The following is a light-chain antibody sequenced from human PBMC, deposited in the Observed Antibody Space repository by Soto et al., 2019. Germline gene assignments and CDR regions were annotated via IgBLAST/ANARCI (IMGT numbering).Light chain of an antibody. CDR2: DVS. V-gene: IGLV3-21*02. CDR3: QVWDSSSDHPGVV. J-gene: IGLJ2*01. Sequence: VLTQPPSVSVAPGQTARITCGENNIGSKSVHWYQQKPGQAPVLVVYDVSDRPSGIPERFSGSNSGNTATLTISRVEAGDEADYYCQVWDSSSDHPGVVFGGGTKLPVL. CDR1: NIGSKS.